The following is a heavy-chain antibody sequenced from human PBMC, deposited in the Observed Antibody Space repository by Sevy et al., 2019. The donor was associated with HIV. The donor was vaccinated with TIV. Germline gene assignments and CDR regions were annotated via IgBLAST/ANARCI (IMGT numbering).Heavy chain of an antibody. CDR1: GFTFSSYA. CDR2: ISYDGSNK. Sequence: GGSLRLSCAASGFTFSSYAMHWVRQAPDKGLEWVAVISYDGSNKYYADSVKGRFTISRDNSKNTLYLQMNSLRAEDTAVYYCARDWASIAVAGTVDYWGQGTLVTVSS. V-gene: IGHV3-30-3*01. CDR3: ARDWASIAVAGTVDY. J-gene: IGHJ4*02. D-gene: IGHD6-19*01.